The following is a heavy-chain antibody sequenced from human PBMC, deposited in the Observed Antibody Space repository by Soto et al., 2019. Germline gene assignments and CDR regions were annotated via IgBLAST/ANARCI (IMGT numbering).Heavy chain of an antibody. CDR1: GASINNYY. D-gene: IGHD5-12*01. Sequence: SETLSLTCSVSGASINNYYWSWIRQPPGKGLEWIGYVYYTGSTSTKYNPSLQSRVAMSVDSSKNQFSLKLTSMTAADTAIYYCAKYRRTDAEGYRLDFWGPGTLVTVSS. CDR3: AKYRRTDAEGYRLDF. CDR2: VYYTGSTST. J-gene: IGHJ4*02. V-gene: IGHV4-59*01.